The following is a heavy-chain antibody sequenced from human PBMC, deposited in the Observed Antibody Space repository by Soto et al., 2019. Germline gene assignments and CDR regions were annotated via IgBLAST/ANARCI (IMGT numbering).Heavy chain of an antibody. CDR1: GGTFSSYA. CDR3: ARFPRRALPGGYFDY. CDR2: IIPIFGTA. Sequence: SVKVSCKASGGTFSSYAISWVRQAPGQGLEWMGGIIPIFGTANYAQKFQGRVTITADKSTSTAYMELSSLRSEDTAVYYCARFPRRALPGGYFDYWGQGTLVTVSS. V-gene: IGHV1-69*06. D-gene: IGHD3-10*01. J-gene: IGHJ4*02.